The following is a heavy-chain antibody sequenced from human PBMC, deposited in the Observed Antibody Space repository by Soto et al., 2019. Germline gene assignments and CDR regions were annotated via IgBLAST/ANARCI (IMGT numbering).Heavy chain of an antibody. D-gene: IGHD3-16*01. CDR1: GGAVSSGRYY. V-gene: IGHV4-61*01. J-gene: IGHJ6*02. Sequence: QVQLQESGPGLVKPSATLSLTCTVSGGAVSSGRYYWSWIRQPPGKGLERVGYMYYSGSTKYNPSLQSRVTSSVDTSKDQFSLKLNSVSAADTAVYYCTSDGGGMAVWGQGTTVTVSS. CDR2: MYYSGST. CDR3: TSDGGGMAV.